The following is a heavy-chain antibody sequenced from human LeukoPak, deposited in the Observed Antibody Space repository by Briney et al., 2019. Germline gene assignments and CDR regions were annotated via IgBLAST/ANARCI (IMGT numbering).Heavy chain of an antibody. D-gene: IGHD4-23*01. CDR1: GYTFTGYY. Sequence: GASVKVSCKASGYTFTGYYIHWVRQAPGQGLEWMGWINPNSGGTNYAQKFQGRVSVTRDTSISTVYMELSRLRYDDTAVYYYARDLATVATPYFDYWGQGTLVTVSS. CDR3: ARDLATVATPYFDY. V-gene: IGHV1-2*02. CDR2: INPNSGGT. J-gene: IGHJ4*02.